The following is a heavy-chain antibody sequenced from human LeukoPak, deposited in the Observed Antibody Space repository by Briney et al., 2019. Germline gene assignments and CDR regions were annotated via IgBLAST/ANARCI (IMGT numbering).Heavy chain of an antibody. D-gene: IGHD2-15*01. CDR1: GASISSGGYY. CDR3: AKQAVEGWYLGQFDY. CDR2: ISYSGST. Sequence: PSETLSLTCTVSGASISSGGYYWSWIRQHPGKGLEWIGYISYSGSTYYNPSLKSRVTISVDTSKNQFSLKLNSVTAAETAVYYCAKQAVEGWYLGQFDYWGQGTLVTVSS. J-gene: IGHJ4*02. V-gene: IGHV4-31*03.